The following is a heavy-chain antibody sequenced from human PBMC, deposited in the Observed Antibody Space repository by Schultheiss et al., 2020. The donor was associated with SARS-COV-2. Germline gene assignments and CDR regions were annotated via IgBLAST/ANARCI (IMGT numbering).Heavy chain of an antibody. CDR3: AHSDSLGYCSGSDCFLKRFDP. CDR1: GFSLNTYGLG. J-gene: IGHJ5*02. CDR2: IYWNDDK. D-gene: IGHD2-15*01. V-gene: IGHV2-5*01. Sequence: SGPTLVKPTQTLTLTCTFSGFSLNTYGLGVGWIRQPPGKALEWLAVIYWNDDKRYSPSLQSRVTITKDTSKNQVVLTMANMDPVDTATYYCAHSDSLGYCSGSDCFLKRFDPWGQGTLVTVSS.